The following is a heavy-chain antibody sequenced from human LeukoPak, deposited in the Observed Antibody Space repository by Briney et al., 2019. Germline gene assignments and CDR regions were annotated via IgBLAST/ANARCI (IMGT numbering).Heavy chain of an antibody. D-gene: IGHD2-2*01. Sequence: ASVKVSCKASGYTFTSYGISWVRQAPGQGLEWMGWISPNSGGTNYAQKFQGRVTMTRDTSISTAYMELSRLRSDDTAVYYCARDLYCSSNSCYLAETDYWGQGTLVTVSS. CDR2: ISPNSGGT. CDR1: GYTFTSYG. CDR3: ARDLYCSSNSCYLAETDY. J-gene: IGHJ4*02. V-gene: IGHV1-2*02.